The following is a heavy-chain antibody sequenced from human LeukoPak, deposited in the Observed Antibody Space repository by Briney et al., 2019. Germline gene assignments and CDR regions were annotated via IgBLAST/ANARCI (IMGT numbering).Heavy chain of an antibody. J-gene: IGHJ4*02. CDR3: AKDRRGYSYGYAFDY. V-gene: IGHV3-30*18. CDR2: ISYDGSNK. CDR1: GFTFSSYG. Sequence: QSGGSLRLSCAASGFTFSSYGMHWVRQAPGKGLEWVAVISYDGSNKYYADSVKGRFTISRDNSKYTLYLQMNSLRAEDTAVYYCAKDRRGYSYGYAFDYWGQGTLVTVSS. D-gene: IGHD5-18*01.